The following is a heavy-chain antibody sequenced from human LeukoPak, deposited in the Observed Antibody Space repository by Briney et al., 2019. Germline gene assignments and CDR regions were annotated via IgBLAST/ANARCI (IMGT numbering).Heavy chain of an antibody. J-gene: IGHJ3*02. CDR3: ASRYYYGSGSYPDAFDI. Sequence: SETLSLTCAVSGGSISSSNWWSWVRQPPGKGLEWVGEIYHSGSTNYNPSLKSRVTISVDKSKNQFSLKLSSVTAADTAVYYCASRYYYGSGSYPDAFDIWDQGTMVTVSS. V-gene: IGHV4-4*02. CDR1: GGSISSSNW. CDR2: IYHSGST. D-gene: IGHD3-10*01.